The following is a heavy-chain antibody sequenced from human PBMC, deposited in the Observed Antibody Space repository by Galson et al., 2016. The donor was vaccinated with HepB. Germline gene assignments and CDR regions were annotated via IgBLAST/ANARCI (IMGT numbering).Heavy chain of an antibody. J-gene: IGHJ4*02. Sequence: SVRLSCAASGFTFGSYAMTWVRQAPGKGLEWVSGISDSGGSTYYADSVKGRFSISRDNSKNTLYLQMNSLRAEDTAVYYCAKDRTEFGDYVGADYFDYWGQGIVVTVSS. V-gene: IGHV3-23*01. CDR1: GFTFGSYA. CDR2: ISDSGGST. CDR3: AKDRTEFGDYVGADYFDY. D-gene: IGHD4-17*01.